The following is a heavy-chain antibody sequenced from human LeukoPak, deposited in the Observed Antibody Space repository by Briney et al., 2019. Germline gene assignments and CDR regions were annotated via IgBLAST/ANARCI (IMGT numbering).Heavy chain of an antibody. V-gene: IGHV4-31*03. J-gene: IGHJ5*02. CDR2: IYYSGST. Sequence: SETLSLTCTVSGGSISSGGYYWSWIRQHPGKGLEWIGYIYYSGSTYYNPSLKSRVTISVDTSKNQFSLKLSSVTAADTAVYYCARDLSTVDTAMVTSNWFDPWGQGTLVTVSS. CDR1: GGSISSGGYY. D-gene: IGHD5-18*01. CDR3: ARDLSTVDTAMVTSNWFDP.